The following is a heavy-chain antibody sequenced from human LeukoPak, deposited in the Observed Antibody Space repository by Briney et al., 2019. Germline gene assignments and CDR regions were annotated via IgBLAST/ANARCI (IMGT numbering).Heavy chain of an antibody. D-gene: IGHD6-19*01. V-gene: IGHV4-34*01. Sequence: SETLSLTCAVYGGSFSGYYWSWIRQPPGKGLEWIGEINHSGSTNYNPSLKSRVTISVDTSKNQFSLKLSSVTAADTAVYYCAGGLSGWYGGAYDYWGQGTLVTVS. CDR3: AGGLSGWYGGAYDY. J-gene: IGHJ4*02. CDR1: GGSFSGYY. CDR2: INHSGST.